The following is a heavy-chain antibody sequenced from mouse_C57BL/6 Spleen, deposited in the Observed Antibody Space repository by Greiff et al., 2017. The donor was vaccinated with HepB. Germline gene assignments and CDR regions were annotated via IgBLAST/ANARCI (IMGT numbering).Heavy chain of an antibody. D-gene: IGHD1-1*01. V-gene: IGHV5-16*01. CDR1: GFTFTDYY. CDR3: ARDNYSGSSPSYWYFDV. CDR2: IISDGSST. J-gene: IGHJ1*03. Sequence: DVLLVESGGGLVQPGSSMKLSCTASGFTFTDYYMAWVRQVPEKGLEWIANIISDGSSTYYMDSLKSRFIISRDNANNILYLQMSSLKSEDTATYYCARDNYSGSSPSYWYFDVWGTGTTVTVSS.